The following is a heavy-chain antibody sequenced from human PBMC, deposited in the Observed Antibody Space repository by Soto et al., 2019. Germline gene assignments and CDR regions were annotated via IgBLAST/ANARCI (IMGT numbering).Heavy chain of an antibody. Sequence: EVQLVESGGGLVQPGGSLRLSCTASGFTFSDYSMNWVRQAPGKGLEWASYIGTSSSTVYYADSVEGRFSTSRDNAKNSLYLQMNSLRAEDTAVYYCARDSAYSFDYWGQGILVTVSP. V-gene: IGHV3-48*01. CDR2: IGTSSSTV. CDR1: GFTFSDYS. J-gene: IGHJ4*02. D-gene: IGHD2-15*01. CDR3: ARDSAYSFDY.